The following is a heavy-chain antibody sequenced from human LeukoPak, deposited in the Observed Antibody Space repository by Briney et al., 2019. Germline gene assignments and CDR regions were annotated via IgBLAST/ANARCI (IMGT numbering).Heavy chain of an antibody. J-gene: IGHJ4*02. CDR2: IGHDSSYV. Sequence: GGSLRLSCVASGFSFSTHNMNWVRQAPGQGLEWVSSIGHDSSYVYYADSLKGRFTISRDDAKNSLYLQMNNLRAEDTAVYYCASHFAHWGSHLFGYWGQGTLVTVSS. D-gene: IGHD7-27*01. CDR3: ASHFAHWGSHLFGY. V-gene: IGHV3-21*01. CDR1: GFSFSTHN.